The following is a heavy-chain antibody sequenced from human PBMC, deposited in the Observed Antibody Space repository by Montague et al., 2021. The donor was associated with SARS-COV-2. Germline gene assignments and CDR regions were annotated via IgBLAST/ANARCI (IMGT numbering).Heavy chain of an antibody. CDR2: IYYSGTT. Sequence: SETLSLTCTVSAGSIISRGYYWGWIRQPPGKELEWLGEIYYSGTTYSTPSLQSRVTISVDTSKNHLSLRLSSVTAADTAVYFCARGMSRVVTTPFDYWGQGSQVTVSS. CDR1: AGSIISRGYY. J-gene: IGHJ4*02. CDR3: ARGMSRVVTTPFDY. D-gene: IGHD3-10*01. V-gene: IGHV4-39*02.